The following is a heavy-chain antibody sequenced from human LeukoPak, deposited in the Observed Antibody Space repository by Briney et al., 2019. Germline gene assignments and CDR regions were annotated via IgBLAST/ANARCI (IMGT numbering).Heavy chain of an antibody. D-gene: IGHD2-8*01. V-gene: IGHV3-74*01. J-gene: IGHJ6*03. CDR2: INSDGSST. CDR1: GFTFSSYW. CDR3: AKDRCSNGVGCYYYYMDV. Sequence: GGSLRLSCAASGFTFSSYWMHWVRQAPGKGLVWVSRINSDGSSTSYADSVKGRFTISRDNAKNTLYLQMNSLRAEDTAVYYCAKDRCSNGVGCYYYYMDVWGKGTTVTISS.